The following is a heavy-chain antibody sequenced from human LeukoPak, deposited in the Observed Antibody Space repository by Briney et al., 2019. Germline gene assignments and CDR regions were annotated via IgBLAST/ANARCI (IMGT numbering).Heavy chain of an antibody. Sequence: PGGSLRLSCAASGFTFSSYGMHWVRQAPGKGLEWVAVIWYDGSNKYYADSVKGRFTISRGNSKNTLYLQMNSLRAEDTAVYYCARSSGGSYLVDYWGQGTLVTVSS. J-gene: IGHJ4*02. V-gene: IGHV3-33*01. CDR3: ARSSGGSYLVDY. CDR1: GFTFSSYG. D-gene: IGHD1-26*01. CDR2: IWYDGSNK.